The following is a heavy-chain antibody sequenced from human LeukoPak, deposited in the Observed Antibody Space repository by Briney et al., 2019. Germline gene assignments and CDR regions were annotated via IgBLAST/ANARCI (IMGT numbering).Heavy chain of an antibody. Sequence: SETLSLTCTVSGGSINDASWNWIRKPPGQGLEWIGYIYHSGGTNYNPSFKSRVTISLDTSKNQFSLKLSSVTAADTAVYYCARVGTYYRSLDSWGQGTLVTVSS. CDR3: ARVGTYYRSLDS. J-gene: IGHJ4*02. CDR2: IYHSGGT. D-gene: IGHD3-10*01. V-gene: IGHV4-59*01. CDR1: GGSINDAS.